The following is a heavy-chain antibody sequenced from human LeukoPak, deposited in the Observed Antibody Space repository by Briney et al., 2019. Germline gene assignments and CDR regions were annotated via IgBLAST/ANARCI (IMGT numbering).Heavy chain of an antibody. CDR2: IYYTGGT. V-gene: IGHV4-39*07. D-gene: IGHD2-2*01. J-gene: IGHJ4*02. Sequence: SETLSLTCTVSGGSISSRSDYWSWIRQPPGKGLEWIGTIYYTGGTDYNPSLKSRVTMSVDTSKNQFSLKLSSVTAADTAVYYCARGGFQCSSTSCYDYWGQGTLVTVSS. CDR3: ARGGFQCSSTSCYDY. CDR1: GGSISSRSDY.